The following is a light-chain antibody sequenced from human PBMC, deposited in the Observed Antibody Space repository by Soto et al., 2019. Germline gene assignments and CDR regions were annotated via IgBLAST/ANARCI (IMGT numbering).Light chain of an antibody. CDR2: DAF. J-gene: IGKJ1*01. CDR3: QQRSNLPRT. V-gene: IGKV3-11*01. Sequence: EIVLTQSPATLSLSPGERATLSCRASQSVSTYLAWYQQKPGQAPRLLIYDAFNRATGIPARFSGSGSGTDFTLTISSLEPEDFAVYYCQQRSNLPRTFGQGIKVDIK. CDR1: QSVSTY.